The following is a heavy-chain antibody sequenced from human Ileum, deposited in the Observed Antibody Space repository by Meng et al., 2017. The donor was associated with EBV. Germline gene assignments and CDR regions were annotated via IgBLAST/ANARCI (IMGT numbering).Heavy chain of an antibody. J-gene: IGHJ4*02. CDR3: VKSNWGSEDS. CDR1: GFTFSSYW. CDR2: IKTDGSTS. V-gene: IGHV3-74*03. D-gene: IGHD7-27*01. Sequence: EVQLVESGGGLVQSWGSLRLSRAASGFTFSSYWMHWVRQAPGKGRVWVSNIKTDGSTSAYADSVKGRFTISRDNAKNTLYLQMNSLRVEDTAIYYCVKSNWGSEDSWGQGTPVTVSS.